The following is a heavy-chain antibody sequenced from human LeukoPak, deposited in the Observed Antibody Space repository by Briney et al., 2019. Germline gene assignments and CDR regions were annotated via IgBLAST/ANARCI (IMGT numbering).Heavy chain of an antibody. D-gene: IGHD6-19*01. J-gene: IGHJ3*01. V-gene: IGHV3-30*18. CDR1: GFTFSSYG. Sequence: PGRSLRLSCAASGFTFSSYGMHWVRQTPGKGLEWVALISFDGSIEYYVDSVKGRFTISRDNSKNTLFLQMNSLRPEDTAVYYCAKDSDIAVAGSDDALDVWGQGTTVTVSS. CDR3: AKDSDIAVAGSDDALDV. CDR2: ISFDGSIE.